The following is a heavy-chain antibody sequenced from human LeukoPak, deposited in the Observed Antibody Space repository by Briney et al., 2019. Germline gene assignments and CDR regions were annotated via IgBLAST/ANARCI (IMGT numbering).Heavy chain of an antibody. V-gene: IGHV3-30*18. D-gene: IGHD3-22*01. J-gene: IGHJ4*02. CDR2: IPYDGSNK. CDR1: GFTFSSYG. CDR3: AKGGYDYFDY. Sequence: PGGSLRLSCAASGFTFSSYGMHWVRQAPGKGLEWVAVIPYDGSNKYYADSVKGRFTISRDNSKNTLYLQMNSLRAEDTAVYYCAKGGYDYFDYWGQGTLVTVSS.